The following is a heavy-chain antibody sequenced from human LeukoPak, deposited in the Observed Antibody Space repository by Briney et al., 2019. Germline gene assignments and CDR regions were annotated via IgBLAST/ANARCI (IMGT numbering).Heavy chain of an antibody. D-gene: IGHD5-18*01. CDR1: GFTFSSLE. J-gene: IGHJ4*02. CDR3: VRDWVPVDTTALVPNFDY. Sequence: GGSLTLSCAASGFTFSSLEMNWVRQPQGKGQEWVLYISNSGGTVDYADSVMGRFTVSRDNAKNSLFLQMCSLRGEDTAVYYCVRDWVPVDTTALVPNFDYWGQGTLVTASS. V-gene: IGHV3-48*03. CDR2: ISNSGGTV.